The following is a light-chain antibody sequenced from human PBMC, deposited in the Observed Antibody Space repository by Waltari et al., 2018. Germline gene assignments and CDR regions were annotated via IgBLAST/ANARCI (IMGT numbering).Light chain of an antibody. CDR1: TSDVGGYDC. J-gene: IGLJ2*01. V-gene: IGLV2-8*01. Sequence: QSALTQPPSASGSPGQSVTISCTGTTSDVGGYDCASWYQQHPGKAPTLMIYEVNKRPSGVPDRFAGAKSGNMAYLTVSGLQAEDEAHYYCNSYAGSNSVVFGGGTKLTVL. CDR2: EVN. CDR3: NSYAGSNSVV.